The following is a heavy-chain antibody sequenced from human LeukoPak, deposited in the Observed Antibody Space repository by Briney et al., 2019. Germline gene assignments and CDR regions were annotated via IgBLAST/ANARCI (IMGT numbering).Heavy chain of an antibody. J-gene: IGHJ4*02. D-gene: IGHD5-24*01. V-gene: IGHV5-51*01. CDR1: GYIFPSYW. CDR2: IYPGDSDT. CDR3: ARQDGRALYYFDY. Sequence: GESLKISCKGSGYIFPSYWIAWVRQMPGKGLEWVGIIYPGDSDTRYSPSFQGQVTISADKSITTAYLHLSSLKASDTALYYCARQDGRALYYFDYWGREPWSPSPQ.